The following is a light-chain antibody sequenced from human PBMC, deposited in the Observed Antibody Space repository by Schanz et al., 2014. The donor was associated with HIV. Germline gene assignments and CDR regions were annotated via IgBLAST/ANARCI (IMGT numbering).Light chain of an antibody. Sequence: QSVLTQPPSASGTPGQRVTVSCSGRSSNIGGNTVNWYQQLPGSAPKLLIYGNNRRPSGVPDRFSGSKSGTSASLAISGLQSEDEADYYCASWDVSLNGPVFGGGTKLTVL. CDR1: SSNIGGNT. CDR3: ASWDVSLNGPV. CDR2: GNN. J-gene: IGLJ2*01. V-gene: IGLV1-44*01.